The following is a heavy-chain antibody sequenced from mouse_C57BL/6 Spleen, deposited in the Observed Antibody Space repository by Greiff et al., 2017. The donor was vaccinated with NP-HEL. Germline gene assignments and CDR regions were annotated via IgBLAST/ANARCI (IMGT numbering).Heavy chain of an antibody. Sequence: QVQLQQSGAELVKPGASVKLSCKASGYTFTSYWMHWVKQRPGQGLEWIGMIHPNSGSTNYNEKFKSKATLTVDKSSSTAYMQLSSLTSEDSAVYYCARPFITTVVPWYFDVWGTGTTVTVSS. D-gene: IGHD1-1*01. V-gene: IGHV1-64*01. CDR2: IHPNSGST. CDR1: GYTFTSYW. CDR3: ARPFITTVVPWYFDV. J-gene: IGHJ1*03.